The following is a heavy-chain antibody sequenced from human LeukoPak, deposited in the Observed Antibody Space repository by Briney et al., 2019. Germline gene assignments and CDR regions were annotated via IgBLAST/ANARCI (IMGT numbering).Heavy chain of an antibody. Sequence: SETLSLTSTVSGGSISSSSYYWGWIRQPPGKGLEWIGSIYYSGSTYYNPSLKSRVTISVDTSKNQFSLKLSSVTAADTAVYYCARDGKWAVGRPTKGAFDIWGQGTMVTVSS. CDR1: GGSISSSSYY. CDR3: ARDGKWAVGRPTKGAFDI. V-gene: IGHV4-39*07. J-gene: IGHJ3*02. D-gene: IGHD1-26*01. CDR2: IYYSGST.